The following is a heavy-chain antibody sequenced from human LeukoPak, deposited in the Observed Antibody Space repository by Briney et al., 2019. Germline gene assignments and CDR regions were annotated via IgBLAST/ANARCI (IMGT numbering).Heavy chain of an antibody. CDR1: GFTFDDYG. V-gene: IGHV3-20*04. Sequence: GGSLRLSCAASGFTFDDYGMSWVRQVPGKGPEWVSGINWNGESTGYADSVKGRFTISRYNAKNSLYLQMNSLRAEDTALYYCAREGYSSRIYYYHYMDVWGKGTTVTVSS. D-gene: IGHD6-13*01. J-gene: IGHJ6*03. CDR3: AREGYSSRIYYYHYMDV. CDR2: INWNGEST.